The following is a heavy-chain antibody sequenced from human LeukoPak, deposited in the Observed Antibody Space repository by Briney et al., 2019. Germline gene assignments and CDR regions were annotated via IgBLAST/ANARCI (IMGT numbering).Heavy chain of an antibody. CDR3: ARFAGATYDY. J-gene: IGHJ4*02. V-gene: IGHV5-51*03. Sequence: KPGESLTLSCTGSGYIFTSYWIGWVRQMPGKGLEWVGIIYPGDSDTRYSPSFQGQVTISADKSISTAYLQWSSLKASDTAMYYCARFAGATYDYWGQGTLVTVSS. D-gene: IGHD1-26*01. CDR2: IYPGDSDT. CDR1: GYIFTSYW.